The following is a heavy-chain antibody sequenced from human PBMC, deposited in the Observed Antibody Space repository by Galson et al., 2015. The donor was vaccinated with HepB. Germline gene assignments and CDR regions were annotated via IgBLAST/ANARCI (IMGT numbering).Heavy chain of an antibody. V-gene: IGHV3-74*01. D-gene: IGHD6-19*01. Sequence: SLRLSCAASGFTFSSYWMHWVRQAPGKGLVWVSRINSDGSSTSYADSVKGRFTISRDNAKNTLYLQMNSLRAEDTAVYYCARDSYSSGWYSQGAFDIWGQGTMVTVSS. CDR3: ARDSYSSGWYSQGAFDI. CDR2: INSDGSST. CDR1: GFTFSSYW. J-gene: IGHJ3*02.